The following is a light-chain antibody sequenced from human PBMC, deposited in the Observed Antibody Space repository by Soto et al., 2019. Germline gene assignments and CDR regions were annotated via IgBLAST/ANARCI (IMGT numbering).Light chain of an antibody. V-gene: IGKV3-20*01. Sequence: EIVLTQSPGTLSLSPGERATLSCRASQSLSSSYLAWYQQKPGPAPRLLIYGASSRATGIPDRFSGSGSGTDFTLTISRLEPEDFAVYYCQKYGSSLYTFGQGTKLEIK. CDR1: QSLSSSY. J-gene: IGKJ2*01. CDR2: GAS. CDR3: QKYGSSLYT.